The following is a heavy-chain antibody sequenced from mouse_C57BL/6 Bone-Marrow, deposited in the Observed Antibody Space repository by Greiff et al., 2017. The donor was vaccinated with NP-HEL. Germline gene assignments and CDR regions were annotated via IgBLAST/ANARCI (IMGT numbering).Heavy chain of an antibody. CDR1: GYAFSSSW. V-gene: IGHV1-82*01. J-gene: IGHJ3*01. CDR2: IYPGDGDT. CDR3: AEGFSWFAY. Sequence: QVQLQQSGPELVKPGASVKISCKASGYAFSSSWMNWVKQRPGTGLEWIGRIYPGDGDTNYNGQFKGKATLTADKSSSTAYMQLSSLTSEESAVYFCAEGFSWFAYWGQGTLVTVSA.